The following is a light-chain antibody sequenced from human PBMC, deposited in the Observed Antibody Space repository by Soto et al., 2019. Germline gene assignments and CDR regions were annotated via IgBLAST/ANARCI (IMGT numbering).Light chain of an antibody. CDR2: GAS. J-gene: IGKJ5*01. CDR3: QQSYSTPHT. CDR1: QTISIF. V-gene: IGKV1-39*01. Sequence: DIQMTQSPSSLSASVGDRVTITCRASQTISIFLNWYQQKPGKAPKLLIYGASTLQGGVPSRFSGSGSGTDFTLTISRLQPEDFATYYCQQSYSTPHTFGQGTRLEIK.